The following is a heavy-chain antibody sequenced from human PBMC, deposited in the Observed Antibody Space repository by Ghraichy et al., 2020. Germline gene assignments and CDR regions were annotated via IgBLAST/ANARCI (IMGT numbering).Heavy chain of an antibody. D-gene: IGHD2-2*01. J-gene: IGHJ5*02. CDR3: ARGSIVVVPAAKRIHWFDP. V-gene: IGHV4-34*01. Sequence: TLSLTCAVYGGSFSGYYWSWIRQPPGKGLEWIGEINHSGSTNYNPSLKSRVTISVDTSKNQFSLKLSSVTAADTAVYYCARGSIVVVPAAKRIHWFDPWGQGTLVTVSS. CDR1: GGSFSGYY. CDR2: INHSGST.